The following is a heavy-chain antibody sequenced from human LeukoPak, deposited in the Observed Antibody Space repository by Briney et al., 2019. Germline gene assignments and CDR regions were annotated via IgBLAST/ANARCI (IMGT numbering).Heavy chain of an antibody. Sequence: SGGSLRLSCAASGFPFSNHWMHWVRQVPGKGLVWVSRIDGGGSSTSYPDSVKGRFSISRDNGKSTLYLQMNSLRVEDTAVYYCARGPGSSGGAYVGDYWGRGTLVTASS. D-gene: IGHD3-22*01. J-gene: IGHJ4*01. CDR2: IDGGGSST. CDR3: ARGPGSSGGAYVGDY. CDR1: GFPFSNHW. V-gene: IGHV3-74*01.